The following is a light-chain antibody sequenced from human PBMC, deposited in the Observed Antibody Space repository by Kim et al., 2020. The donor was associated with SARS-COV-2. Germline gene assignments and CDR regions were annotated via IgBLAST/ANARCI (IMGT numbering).Light chain of an antibody. Sequence: GGTVTLTCGSSTGAVTGGHYPYLVPQKPGQAPKALIYNVNNRPSWTPARFSGSLLGGKAALILSGAQPEDEADYYCLLSYSAVLVLFGGGTQLTVL. V-gene: IGLV7-46*01. CDR2: NVN. CDR1: TGAVTGGHY. CDR3: LLSYSAVLVL. J-gene: IGLJ7*01.